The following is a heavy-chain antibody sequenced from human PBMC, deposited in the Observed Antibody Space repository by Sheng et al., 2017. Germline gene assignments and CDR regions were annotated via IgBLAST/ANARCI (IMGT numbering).Heavy chain of an antibody. Sequence: ESGGGLVQPGGSLRLSCAVSGFTFTRHWMNWVRQAPGKGLEWVANIKEDGSEKAYVDSVRGRFTISRDNAQNSLYLQMNSLRSEDTAVYYCARGYPYSDSSFWGQGTLVTVSP. CDR3: ARGYPYSDSSF. CDR1: GFTFTRHW. CDR2: IKEDGSEK. D-gene: IGHD6-6*01. J-gene: IGHJ4*02. V-gene: IGHV3-7*05.